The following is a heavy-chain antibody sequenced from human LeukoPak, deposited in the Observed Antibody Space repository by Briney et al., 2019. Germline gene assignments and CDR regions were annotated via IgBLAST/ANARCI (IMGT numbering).Heavy chain of an antibody. Sequence: SETLSLTCTVSGGSISSYYWSWIRQPPGKGLEWIGYIHYSGYTNYNPYLKSRVTISLDTSKNQFSLKVSSVTAADTAVYYCARQGGGFWYFDLWGRGTLVTVSS. CDR3: ARQGGGFWYFDL. CDR1: GGSISSYY. CDR2: IHYSGYT. J-gene: IGHJ2*01. V-gene: IGHV4-59*08. D-gene: IGHD6-25*01.